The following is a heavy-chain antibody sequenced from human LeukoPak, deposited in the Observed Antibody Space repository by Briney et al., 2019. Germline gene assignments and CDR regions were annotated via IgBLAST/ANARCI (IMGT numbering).Heavy chain of an antibody. J-gene: IGHJ3*02. CDR3: ARDRFSGSLNAFDI. V-gene: IGHV1-69*05. D-gene: IGHD1-26*01. CDR1: GGTFSSYA. CDR2: IIPIFGTA. Sequence: GSSVKVSCKASGGTFSSYAISWVQQAPGQGLEWMGRIIPIFGTANYAQKFQGRVTITTDESTSTAYMELSSLRSEDTAVYYCARDRFSGSLNAFDIWGQGTMVTVSS.